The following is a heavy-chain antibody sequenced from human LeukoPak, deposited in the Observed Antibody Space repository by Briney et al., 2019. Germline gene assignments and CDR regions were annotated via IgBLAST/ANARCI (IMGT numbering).Heavy chain of an antibody. CDR2: ISAYSDNA. CDR3: ARTTAWARTKFDY. J-gene: IGHJ4*02. V-gene: IGHV1-18*01. CDR1: GYIFTGYG. D-gene: IGHD1-14*01. Sequence: ASVKVSCKASGYIFTGYGFTWVRRAPGQGLEWMGWISAYSDNANYAQNLQGRVTMTTDTSTSTAYMELRSLRSDDTAVYYCARTTAWARTKFDYWGQGTLVTVSS.